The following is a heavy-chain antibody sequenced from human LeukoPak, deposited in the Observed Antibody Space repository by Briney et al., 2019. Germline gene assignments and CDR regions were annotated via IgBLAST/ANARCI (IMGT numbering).Heavy chain of an antibody. Sequence: GASVKVSCKASGYTFTSYGISWVRQAPGQGLEWMGWISAYNGNTNYAQKLQGRVTMTTDTSTSTAHMELRSLRSDDTAVYYCARNSSSSPMDVWGKGTTVTVSS. CDR2: ISAYNGNT. J-gene: IGHJ6*04. D-gene: IGHD2-2*01. V-gene: IGHV1-18*01. CDR3: ARNSSSSPMDV. CDR1: GYTFTSYG.